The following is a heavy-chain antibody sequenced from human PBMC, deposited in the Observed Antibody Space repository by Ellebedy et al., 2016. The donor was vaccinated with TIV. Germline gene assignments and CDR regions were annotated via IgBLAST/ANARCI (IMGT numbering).Heavy chain of an antibody. CDR1: GFSFSDHY. CDR3: ARHPSAAGPGDV. J-gene: IGHJ6*02. Sequence: GGSLRLSCAASGFSFSDHYMDWVRQAPGKGLEWVGRSRNKANSHTTEYAASVKGRFTISRDDSKKSLYLQMNSLKTEDTAVYYCARHPSAAGPGDVWGQGTTVTVSS. CDR2: SRNKANSHTT. D-gene: IGHD6-19*01. V-gene: IGHV3-72*01.